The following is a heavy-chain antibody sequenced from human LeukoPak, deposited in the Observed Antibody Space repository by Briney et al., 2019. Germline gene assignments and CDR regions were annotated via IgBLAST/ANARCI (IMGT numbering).Heavy chain of an antibody. Sequence: SETLSPTCTVSGGSISSGDYYWSWIRQPPGKGLEWIGYIYYSGSTYYNPSLKSRVTISVDTSKNQFSLKLSSVTAADTAVYYCARDLLYCGGDCGFDPWGQGNLVTVSS. V-gene: IGHV4-30-4*08. D-gene: IGHD2-21*01. CDR3: ARDLLYCGGDCGFDP. CDR2: IYYSGST. CDR1: GGSISSGDYY. J-gene: IGHJ5*02.